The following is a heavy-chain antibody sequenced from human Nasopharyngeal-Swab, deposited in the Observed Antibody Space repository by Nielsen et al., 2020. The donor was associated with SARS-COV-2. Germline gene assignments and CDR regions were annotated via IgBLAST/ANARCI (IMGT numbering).Heavy chain of an antibody. CDR2: ISASGVTT. CDR3: AKYEYLLVGATFDY. CDR1: GFTFSRFG. J-gene: IGHJ4*02. V-gene: IGHV3-23*01. Sequence: GESLKISCAASGFTFSRFGMGWVRQAPGKGLEWVSAISASGVTTYYADSVKGRFTISRDNSKNTLYLQMNSLRAEDTAVYYCAKYEYLLVGATFDYWGQGTLVTVSS. D-gene: IGHD1-26*01.